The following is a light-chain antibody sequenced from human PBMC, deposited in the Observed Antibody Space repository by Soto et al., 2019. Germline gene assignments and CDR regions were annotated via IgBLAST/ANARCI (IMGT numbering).Light chain of an antibody. J-gene: IGLJ1*01. CDR3: SSYTSSSIDYV. V-gene: IGLV2-14*01. CDR1: SSDVGGYNY. CDR2: EVS. Sequence: QSALTQPASVSGSPGQSITISCTGTSSDVGGYNYVSWYQQHPGKAPKLMIYEVSNRPSGVSNRFSGSKSGNTASLTISGLKAGDEADYYCSSYTSSSIDYVFGTGTKVTVL.